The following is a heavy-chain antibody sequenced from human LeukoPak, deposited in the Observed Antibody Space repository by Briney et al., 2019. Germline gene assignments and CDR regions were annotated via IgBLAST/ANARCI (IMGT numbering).Heavy chain of an antibody. CDR2: IYPSDSDT. Sequence: GESLKIACKGSGYRFTSYWIGWVRQMPGKGLEWMGIIYPSDSDTTYSPSFQGQVTMSADKSISTAYLQWSSLKASDTAMYYCARRVSSSGFDAFDVWGQGTMVTVSS. CDR3: ARRVSSSGFDAFDV. J-gene: IGHJ3*01. CDR1: GYRFTSYW. V-gene: IGHV5-51*01. D-gene: IGHD5-12*01.